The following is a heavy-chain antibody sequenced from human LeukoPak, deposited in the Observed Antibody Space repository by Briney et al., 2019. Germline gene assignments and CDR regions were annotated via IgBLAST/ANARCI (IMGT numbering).Heavy chain of an antibody. Sequence: SETLSLTCTVSGFSISSGYYWGWIRQPPGKGLEWIGSIYHSGSTYYNPSLKSRVTISVDESKTQLSLRLESVTAADTAVYYCARGTITTVTDSWGPGTLVTVSS. J-gene: IGHJ4*02. CDR2: IYHSGST. CDR3: ARGTITTVTDS. V-gene: IGHV4-38-2*02. D-gene: IGHD4-17*01. CDR1: GFSISSGYY.